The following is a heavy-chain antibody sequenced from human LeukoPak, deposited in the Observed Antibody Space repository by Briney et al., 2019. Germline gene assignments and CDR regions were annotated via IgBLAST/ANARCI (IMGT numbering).Heavy chain of an antibody. CDR3: AKVGGGGANYFDY. CDR2: ISWNSGSI. J-gene: IGHJ4*02. V-gene: IGHV3-9*01. Sequence: GRSLRLSCAASGFTFDDYAMHWVRQAPGKGLEWVSGISWNSGSIGYADSVKGRFTISRDNAKNSLYLQMNSLRAEDTALYYCAKVGGGGANYFDYWGQGTLVTVSS. CDR1: GFTFDDYA. D-gene: IGHD1-26*01.